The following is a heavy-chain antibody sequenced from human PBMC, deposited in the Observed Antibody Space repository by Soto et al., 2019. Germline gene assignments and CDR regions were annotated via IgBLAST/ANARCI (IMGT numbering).Heavy chain of an antibody. CDR1: GGSISSGDYY. D-gene: IGHD5-12*01. CDR2: IYYSGST. V-gene: IGHV4-30-4*01. J-gene: IGHJ4*02. Sequence: QVQLQESGPGLVKPSQTLSLTCTVSGGSISSGDYYWSWIRQPPGKGLEWIGYIYYSGSTYYNPSLKSRVTISVDTSKNQFSLKLSSVTAADTAVYYCAREKARGYSGSGFDYWGQGTLVTVSS. CDR3: AREKARGYSGSGFDY.